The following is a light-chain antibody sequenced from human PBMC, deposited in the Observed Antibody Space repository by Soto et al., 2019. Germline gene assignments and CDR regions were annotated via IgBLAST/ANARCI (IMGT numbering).Light chain of an antibody. CDR2: DAS. V-gene: IGKV3-11*01. J-gene: IGKJ5*01. Sequence: EIVLTQSPATLSLSPGERATLSCRASQSVSSYLAWYQQKPGQAPRLLIYDASNRATGIPARFSGSGSGTDVTLTSSSLEPEDFAVYYCQQRSNWQGITFGQGTRLEIK. CDR1: QSVSSY. CDR3: QQRSNWQGIT.